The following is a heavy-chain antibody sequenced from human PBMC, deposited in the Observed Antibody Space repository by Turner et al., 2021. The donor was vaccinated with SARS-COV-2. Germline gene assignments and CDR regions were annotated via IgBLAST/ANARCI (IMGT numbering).Heavy chain of an antibody. CDR3: ARLMDTAMDYYGKDV. J-gene: IGHJ6*02. CDR1: VGSISSSSYY. Sequence: QLQLQESGPVLVKPSEPLSLPCPLSVGSISSSSYYWGWIRQPPGKGLEWIGNIDYSGSAYYNQSIKSRVTISVDPSKNQFSLKLTSVTAADTAVYYCARLMDTAMDYYGKDVWGQGTTVTVS. V-gene: IGHV4-39*01. CDR2: IDYSGSA. D-gene: IGHD5-18*01.